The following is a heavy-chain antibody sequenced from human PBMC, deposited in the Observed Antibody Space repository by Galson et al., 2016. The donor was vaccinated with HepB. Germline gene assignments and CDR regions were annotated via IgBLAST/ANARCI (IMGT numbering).Heavy chain of an antibody. Sequence: SLRLSCAASGFTFSNYAMSWVRQAPGKGLEWVSSIKMGGDSTYDADSVKGRFTIYRDNSKNTLYLQMNSLRAEDTALYFCAKCRSSDSTSCPNYSGQGTLVTVSS. D-gene: IGHD2-2*01. J-gene: IGHJ4*02. CDR1: GFTFSNYA. CDR3: AKCRSSDSTSCPNY. V-gene: IGHV3-23*01. CDR2: IKMGGDST.